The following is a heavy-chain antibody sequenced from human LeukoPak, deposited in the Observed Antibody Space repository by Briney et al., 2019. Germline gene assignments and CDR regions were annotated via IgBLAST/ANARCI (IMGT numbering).Heavy chain of an antibody. D-gene: IGHD3-3*01. CDR1: GFTFSSYA. J-gene: IGHJ4*02. Sequence: GGSLRLSCAASGFTFSSYAMHWVRQAPGKGLGWVTVISYDGSNKYYADSVKGRFTISRDNSKNTLYLQMNSLRAEDTAVYYFARDRTIFGVVIAYYFDYWGQGTLVTVSS. CDR2: ISYDGSNK. V-gene: IGHV3-30-3*01. CDR3: ARDRTIFGVVIAYYFDY.